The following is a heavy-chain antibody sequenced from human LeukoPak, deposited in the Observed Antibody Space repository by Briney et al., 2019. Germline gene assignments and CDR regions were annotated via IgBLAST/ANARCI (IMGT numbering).Heavy chain of an antibody. D-gene: IGHD6-19*01. CDR2: IIPIFGTA. Sequence: ASVKVSCKASGGTFSNYAISWVRQAPGQGLEWMGGIIPIFGTANYAQKFRGRVTITADKSTRTAYMELSSLRSEDTAVYYCARNPLPIAVAGHFDPWGQGTLVTVSS. CDR3: ARNPLPIAVAGHFDP. V-gene: IGHV1-69*06. J-gene: IGHJ5*02. CDR1: GGTFSNYA.